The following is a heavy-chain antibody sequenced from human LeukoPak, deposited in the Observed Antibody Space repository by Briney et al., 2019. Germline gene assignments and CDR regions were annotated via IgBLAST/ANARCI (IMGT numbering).Heavy chain of an antibody. CDR3: ARDNEAHSYGYGVDV. CDR1: GFTFSDYW. J-gene: IGHJ6*02. CDR2: IKQDGSEK. D-gene: IGHD5-18*01. V-gene: IGHV3-7*05. Sequence: SGGSLRLSCAASGFTFSDYWMSWVRQAPGRGLEWVANIKQDGSEKYYVDSVKGRFTISRDNAKNSLYLQMNSLRAEDTAVYYCARDNEAHSYGYGVDVWGQGTTVTVSS.